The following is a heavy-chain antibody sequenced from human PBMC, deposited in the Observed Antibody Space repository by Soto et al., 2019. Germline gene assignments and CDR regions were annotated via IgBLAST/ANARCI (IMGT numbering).Heavy chain of an antibody. V-gene: IGHV3-74*01. Sequence: EVQLVESGGGLVQPGGSLRLSCAVSGFTFSRYWMHWVRQAPGKGLVWVSRIKNDGRSTTYADSVKGRFTISRDNAKNTLYLQMNSLRAEDTAVYYCARDRAYSAYDFWGQGTLGTVSA. CDR1: GFTFSRYW. CDR3: ARDRAYSAYDF. J-gene: IGHJ4*02. CDR2: IKNDGRST. D-gene: IGHD5-12*01.